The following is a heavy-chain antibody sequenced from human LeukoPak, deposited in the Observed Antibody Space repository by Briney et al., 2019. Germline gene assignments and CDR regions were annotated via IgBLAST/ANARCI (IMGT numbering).Heavy chain of an antibody. CDR2: INPNSGGT. D-gene: IGHD4-23*01. J-gene: IGHJ4*02. Sequence: ASVKVSCKASGHTFTDYYMHWVRQAPGQGLEWMGWINPNSGGTNYAQKFQGRVTMTRDASISTAYMELSWLRSDDTALYYCATDYAGNSVPDYWGQGTLVTVSS. CDR3: ATDYAGNSVPDY. CDR1: GHTFTDYY. V-gene: IGHV1-2*02.